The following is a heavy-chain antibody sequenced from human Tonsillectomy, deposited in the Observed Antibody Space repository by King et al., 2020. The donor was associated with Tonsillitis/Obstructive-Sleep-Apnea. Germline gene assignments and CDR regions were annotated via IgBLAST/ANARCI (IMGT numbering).Heavy chain of an antibody. Sequence: NLKESGPTLVKPTQTLTLTCTFSGFSLSTSGVGVGWIRQPPGKGLEWLAYLYWDDDKRYSPSLKSRLTIPKDTSKNQVVLTMNNIDPVDTATYYCAHKNNGDTDTFVVLGGGTKVAVSS. J-gene: IGHJ3*01. CDR2: LYWDDDK. CDR3: AHKNNGDTDTFVV. D-gene: IGHD1/OR15-1a*01. CDR1: GFSLSTSGVG. V-gene: IGHV2-5*02.